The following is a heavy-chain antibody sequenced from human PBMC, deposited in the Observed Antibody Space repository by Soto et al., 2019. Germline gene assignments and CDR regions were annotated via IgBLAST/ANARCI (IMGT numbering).Heavy chain of an antibody. Sequence: QVQLQQWGAGLLKPSETLSLTCAVYGGSFSGYYWSWIRQPPGKGLEWIGEINHSGSTNYNPSLKSRVTISVDTSKSQFPLRLSSGTAADTAVYYCGRGWGGKRYCSSTSCYTWFDPWGQGTLVTVSS. CDR2: INHSGST. V-gene: IGHV4-34*01. CDR3: GRGWGGKRYCSSTSCYTWFDP. D-gene: IGHD2-2*02. CDR1: GGSFSGYY. J-gene: IGHJ5*02.